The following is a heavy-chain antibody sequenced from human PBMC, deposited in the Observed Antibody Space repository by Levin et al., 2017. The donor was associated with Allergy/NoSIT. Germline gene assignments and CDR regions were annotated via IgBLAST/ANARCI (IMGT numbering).Heavy chain of an antibody. CDR3: ARAITDRHYYYYMDV. CDR1: GFTFNRYS. V-gene: IGHV3-48*02. Sequence: GESLKISCAASGFTFNRYSMNWVRQAPGQGLEWVSYISTSSSTIYYADSVKGRFTISRDNAKNSVYLQMNSLRDEDTAVYFCARAITDRHYYYYMDVWGKGTTVTVSS. J-gene: IGHJ6*03. CDR2: ISTSSSTI. D-gene: IGHD5-12*01.